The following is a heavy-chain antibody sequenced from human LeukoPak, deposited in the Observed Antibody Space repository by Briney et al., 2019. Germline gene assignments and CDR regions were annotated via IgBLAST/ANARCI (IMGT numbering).Heavy chain of an antibody. CDR2: IYYSGIT. D-gene: IGHD3-3*01. CDR1: GGSVSNNNFY. J-gene: IGHJ3*02. Sequence: SETLSLTCTVSGGSVSNNNFYWGWIRQSPGKGLEWIGIIYYSGITYYNPSLKSRVIMAVDTSKDQFSLQLNSVSAADTAVYYCARLWSSFDGFDIWGQGTMVTVSS. V-gene: IGHV4-39*01. CDR3: ARLWSSFDGFDI.